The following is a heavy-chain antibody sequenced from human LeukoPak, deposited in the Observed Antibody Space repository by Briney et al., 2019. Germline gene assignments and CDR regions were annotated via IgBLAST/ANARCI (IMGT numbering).Heavy chain of an antibody. Sequence: SQTLSLTCALSGESVSSTSASCTWIRQSPSRGLEWLGRTYYRSKWINDYAVSVKSRITINPDSSKNQFSVQLNSVTPEDTAVYYCARAWEANGFDYWGQGTLVTVSS. V-gene: IGHV6-1*01. CDR1: GESVSSTSAS. J-gene: IGHJ4*02. D-gene: IGHD1-26*01. CDR3: ARAWEANGFDY. CDR2: TYYRSKWIN.